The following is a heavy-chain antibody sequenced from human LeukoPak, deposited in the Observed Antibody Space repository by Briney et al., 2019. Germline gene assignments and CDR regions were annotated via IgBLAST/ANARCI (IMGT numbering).Heavy chain of an antibody. V-gene: IGHV1-46*01. CDR3: ARDTRTMTAVTRGQHYYYGLDV. D-gene: IGHD4-17*01. CDR2: INPSNGGT. J-gene: IGHJ6*02. CDR1: GYTFTNYY. Sequence: ASARVSCKASGYTFTNYYLHWVRQAPGHGLEWMAIINPSNGGTYYEQKLQGRVTVTRDTSTSTVYMELSSLRSEDTAVYYCARDTRTMTAVTRGQHYYYGLDVWGQGTTVTVSS.